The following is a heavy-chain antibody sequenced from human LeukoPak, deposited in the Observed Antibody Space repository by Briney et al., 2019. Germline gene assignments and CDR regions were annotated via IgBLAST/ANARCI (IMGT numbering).Heavy chain of an antibody. CDR3: ARVAGAGKFDY. CDR2: INHSGST. J-gene: IGHJ4*02. V-gene: IGHV4-39*07. D-gene: IGHD3-10*01. CDR1: GGSISSGGYY. Sequence: PSETLSLTCTVSGGSISSGGYYWSWIRQPPGKGLEWIGEINHSGSTNYNPSLKSRVTISVDTSKNQFSLKLSSVTAADTAVYYCARVAGAGKFDYWGQGTLVTVSS.